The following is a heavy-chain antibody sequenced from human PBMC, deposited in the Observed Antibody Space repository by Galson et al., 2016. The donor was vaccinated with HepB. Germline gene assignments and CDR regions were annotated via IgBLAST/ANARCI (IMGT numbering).Heavy chain of an antibody. D-gene: IGHD5-24*01. V-gene: IGHV3-33*01. J-gene: IGHJ4*02. Sequence: SLRLSCAASGFTFSTYGMHWVRQAPGKGLEWVAVIWHDGSNKYYADSVKGRFTISRDSSTLYLQMNSLRPEDTAVYYCASVENFDYWGQGTLVTVSS. CDR2: IWHDGSNK. CDR1: GFTFSTYG. CDR3: ASVENFDY.